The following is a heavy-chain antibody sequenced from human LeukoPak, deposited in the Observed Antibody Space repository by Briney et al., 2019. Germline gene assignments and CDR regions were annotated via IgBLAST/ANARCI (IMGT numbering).Heavy chain of an antibody. CDR1: GYTFIGYY. J-gene: IGHJ4*02. CDR2: INPNSGVT. CDR3: ARDTGFPFFDF. Sequence: ASVKVSCKASGYTFIGYYIHWMRQAPGQGLEWMGSINPNSGVTDYAQNFQGRVAMTRDTSISTAYMELNRLTSDDTAVYYCARDTGFPFFDFWGQGTLVTVSS. V-gene: IGHV1-2*02.